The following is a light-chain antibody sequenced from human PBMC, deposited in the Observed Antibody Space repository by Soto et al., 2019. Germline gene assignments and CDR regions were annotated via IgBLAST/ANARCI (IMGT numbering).Light chain of an antibody. CDR2: EVN. CDR1: SSDVGGNKD. V-gene: IGLV2-8*01. J-gene: IGLJ1*01. CDR3: SSYAGINNLGV. Sequence: QSALTQPPSASGSPGQSVTISCTGTSSDVGGNKDVSWYQQHPGKAPKLMIFEVNKRPSGVPDRFSGSKAGNTASLTVSGLQAEDEADYYCSSYAGINNLGVFGTGTKLTV.